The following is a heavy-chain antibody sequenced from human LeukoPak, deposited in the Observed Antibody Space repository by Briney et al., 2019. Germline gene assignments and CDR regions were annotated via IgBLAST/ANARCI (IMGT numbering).Heavy chain of an antibody. Sequence: GGSLRLSCAASGFTFSSYSMNWVRQAPGKGLEWVSSISSSSSYIYYADSVKGRFTISRDNAKNSLYLKMNSLRDEDTDVYYCARGGEPKEYYFDYWGQGTLVTVSS. CDR1: GFTFSSYS. CDR2: ISSSSSYI. V-gene: IGHV3-21*01. D-gene: IGHD1-26*01. CDR3: ARGGEPKEYYFDY. J-gene: IGHJ4*02.